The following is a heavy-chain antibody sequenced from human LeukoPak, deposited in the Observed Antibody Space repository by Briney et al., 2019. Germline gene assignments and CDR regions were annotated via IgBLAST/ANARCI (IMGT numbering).Heavy chain of an antibody. V-gene: IGHV1-2*02. CDR2: INPNSGGT. D-gene: IGHD1-26*01. J-gene: IGHJ4*02. Sequence: GASVRVSCKASGYTFTGYYMHWVRQAPGQGLEWMGWINPNSGGTYYAQKFQSRVTMTRDTSISTAYMELSRLRSDDTAVYYCARGQGGSSLGYWGQGTLV. CDR3: ARGQGGSSLGY. CDR1: GYTFTGYY.